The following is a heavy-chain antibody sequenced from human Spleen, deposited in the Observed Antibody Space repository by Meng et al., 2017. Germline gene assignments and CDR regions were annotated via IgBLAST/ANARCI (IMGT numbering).Heavy chain of an antibody. V-gene: IGHV4-34*01. Sequence: VRLRRWGAGMLKLLETLSLSCAVDGGAFSCYYWTWIRQPPGKGLEWIGQIYHSGGTNYNPSLKSRVTISVDTSKNQFSLRLNSVTAADTAVYYCARAGNVVVVAAAYWFDPWGQGTLVTVSS. CDR2: IYHSGGT. CDR3: ARAGNVVVVAAAYWFDP. D-gene: IGHD2-15*01. CDR1: GGAFSCYY. J-gene: IGHJ5*02.